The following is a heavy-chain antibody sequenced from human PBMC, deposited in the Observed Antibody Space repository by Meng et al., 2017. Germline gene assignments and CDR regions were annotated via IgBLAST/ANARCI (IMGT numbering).Heavy chain of an antibody. J-gene: IGHJ4*02. CDR1: GFTFSSYA. CDR3: ARDGYYYGSGSLDY. Sequence: GGSLRLSCAASGFTFSSYAMHWVRQAPGKGLEWVAVIPYDGSNKYYADAVKGRFTISRDNSKNTLYLQMNSLRAEDTAVYYCARDGYYYGSGSLDYWGQGTPVTFSS. D-gene: IGHD3-10*01. V-gene: IGHV3-30*04. CDR2: IPYDGSNK.